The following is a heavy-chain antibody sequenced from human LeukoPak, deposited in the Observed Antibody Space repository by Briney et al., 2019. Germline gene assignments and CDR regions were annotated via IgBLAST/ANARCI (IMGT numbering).Heavy chain of an antibody. V-gene: IGHV4-30-4*01. CDR3: ARSEADDAFDI. CDR1: GGSISSGDYY. CDR2: IYYSGST. Sequence: SETLSLTCTVSGGSISSGDYYWSWIRQPPGKGLEWIGYIYYSGSTYYNPSLKSRVTISVDTSKNQFSLKLSSVTAADTAVYYCARSEADDAFDIWGQGTMVTVSS. J-gene: IGHJ3*02.